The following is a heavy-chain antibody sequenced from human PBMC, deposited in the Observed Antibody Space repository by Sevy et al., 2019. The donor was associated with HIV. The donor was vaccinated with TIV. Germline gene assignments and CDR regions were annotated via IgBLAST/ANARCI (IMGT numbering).Heavy chain of an antibody. V-gene: IGHV4-59*08. CDR2: IYYNGHI. D-gene: IGHD3-16*01. CDR3: AGXNAWGRXXX. J-gene: IGHJ4*01. Sequence: SETLSLTCTVSGGSITSLYWNWIRQPPGKGLEWIXNIYYNGHINYNPSLKSRVTLSLDTSKNQFSLRLSSVTAADTAMYYCAGXNAWGRXXXXGXGTLVTVSS. CDR1: GGSITSLY.